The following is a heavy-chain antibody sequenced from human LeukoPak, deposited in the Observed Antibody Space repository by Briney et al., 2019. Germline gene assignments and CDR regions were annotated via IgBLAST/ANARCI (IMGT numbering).Heavy chain of an antibody. V-gene: IGHV3-30*02. CDR3: AKDPRRYSRTGGYFDY. J-gene: IGHJ4*02. D-gene: IGHD6-13*01. CDR2: IRYDGSNK. CDR1: GFTFTDTY. Sequence: PGGSLRLSCAVSGFTFTDTYMTWIRQAPGKGLEWVAFIRYDGSNKYYADSVKGRFTISRDNSKNTLYLQMNSLRAEDTAVYYCAKDPRRYSRTGGYFDYWGQGTLVTVSS.